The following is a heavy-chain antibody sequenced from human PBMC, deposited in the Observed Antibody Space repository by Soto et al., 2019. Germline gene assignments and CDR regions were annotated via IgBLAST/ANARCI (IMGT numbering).Heavy chain of an antibody. J-gene: IGHJ4*02. Sequence: SETLSLTCTVSGGSISSGDYYWSWIRQPPGKGLEWIGYIYYSGSTYYNPSLKSRVTISVDTSKNQFSLKLSSVTAADTAVYYCVRGWGFGATINDYPGQGSLVIGSA. CDR2: IYYSGST. D-gene: IGHD3-10*01. V-gene: IGHV4-30-4*08. CDR3: VRGWGFGATINDY. CDR1: GGSISSGDYY.